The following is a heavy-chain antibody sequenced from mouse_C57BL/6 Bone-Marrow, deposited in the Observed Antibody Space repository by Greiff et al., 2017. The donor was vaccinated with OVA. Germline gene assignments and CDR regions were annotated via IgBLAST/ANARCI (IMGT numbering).Heavy chain of an antibody. D-gene: IGHD1-1*01. V-gene: IGHV5-6*01. J-gene: IGHJ2*01. CDR3: ARGYYGSSC. CDR1: GFTFSSYG. CDR2: ISSGGSYT. Sequence: EVHLVESGGDLVKPGGSLKLSCAASGFTFSSYGMSWVRQTPDKRLEWVATISSGGSYTYYPDSVKGRFTISRDDAKNTLYLQMSSLKSEDTAMFYCARGYYGSSCWGQGTTLTVSS.